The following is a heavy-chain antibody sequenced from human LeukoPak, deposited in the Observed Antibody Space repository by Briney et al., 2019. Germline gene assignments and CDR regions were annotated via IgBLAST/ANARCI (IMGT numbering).Heavy chain of an antibody. Sequence: GGXLRLSCAPSGFIFSDYYIDWVRQAPGKGVEWVGRSRNKANSYTTEYAACVKGRFTIEREDREKKIHLQMSSLKTEDTAMYYCTRCSTGTRLYYFDYWGQGTLVTVSS. CDR2: SRNKANSYTT. D-gene: IGHD1/OR15-1a*01. J-gene: IGHJ4*02. CDR3: TRCSTGTRLYYFDY. V-gene: IGHV3-72*01. CDR1: GFIFSDYY.